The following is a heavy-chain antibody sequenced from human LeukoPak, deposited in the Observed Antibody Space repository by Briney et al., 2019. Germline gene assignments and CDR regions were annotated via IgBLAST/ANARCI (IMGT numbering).Heavy chain of an antibody. CDR1: GFTLSSYG. CDR2: ISGSGGST. Sequence: PGGSLRLSCAASGFTLSSYGMHWVRQAPGKGLEWVSAISGSGGSTYYADSVKGRFTISRDNSKNTLYLQMNSLRAEDTAVYYCAKTYYYDSSGHDAFDIWGQGTMVTVSS. D-gene: IGHD3-22*01. CDR3: AKTYYYDSSGHDAFDI. J-gene: IGHJ3*02. V-gene: IGHV3-23*01.